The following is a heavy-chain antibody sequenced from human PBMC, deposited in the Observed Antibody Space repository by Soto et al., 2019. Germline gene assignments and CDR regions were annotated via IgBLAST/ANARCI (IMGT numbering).Heavy chain of an antibody. D-gene: IGHD3-10*01. CDR3: VRQGFGPQPGLVDA. Sequence: QVPLQESGPGLVKPSETLSLSCTVSGGSISSYYWSWIRQPPGKGLEWIGYVHDSWGSHYNPSLRVRFATPQDPSRIQFSRKRPSVPAPAPAVYYCVRQGFGPQPGLVDAWGQGTTVTVSS. CDR1: GGSISSYY. J-gene: IGHJ6*02. V-gene: IGHV4-59*08. CDR2: VHDSWGS.